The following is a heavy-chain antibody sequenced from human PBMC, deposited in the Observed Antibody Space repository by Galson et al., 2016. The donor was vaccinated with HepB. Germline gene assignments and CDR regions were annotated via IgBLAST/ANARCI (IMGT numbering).Heavy chain of an antibody. V-gene: IGHV5-10-1*01. Sequence: QSGAEVKKPGESLRISCKGSGYSFTNYWITWVRQMPGKGLEWMGTIDPSDSYTNYSPSFQGHVTISADKSISTAYLQWSSLKASDTAMYYCARRSGVAATDYYDYMDVWGKGTTVTVSS. CDR2: IDPSDSYT. CDR1: GYSFTNYW. D-gene: IGHD2-15*01. CDR3: ARRSGVAATDYYDYMDV. J-gene: IGHJ6*03.